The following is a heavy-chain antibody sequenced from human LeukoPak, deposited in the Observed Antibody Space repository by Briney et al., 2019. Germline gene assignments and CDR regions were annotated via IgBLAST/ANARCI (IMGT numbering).Heavy chain of an antibody. CDR1: GGSISSSSYY. Sequence: PSETLSLTCTVSGGSISSSSYYWGWIRQPPGKGLEWIGSIYYSGSTYYNPSLKSRVTISVDTSKNQFSLKLSSVTAADTAVYYCARDLSSGWYGSFDYWGQGTLVTVSS. J-gene: IGHJ4*02. D-gene: IGHD6-19*01. CDR2: IYYSGST. CDR3: ARDLSSGWYGSFDY. V-gene: IGHV4-39*07.